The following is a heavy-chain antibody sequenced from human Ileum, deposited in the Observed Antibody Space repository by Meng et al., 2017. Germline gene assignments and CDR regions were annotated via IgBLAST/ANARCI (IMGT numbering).Heavy chain of an antibody. CDR3: ARGPPSGYGTTWFDY. V-gene: IGHV3-7*01. D-gene: IGHD2-15*01. J-gene: IGHJ5*01. CDR2: IKQDGSEK. Sequence: GESLKISCAASGFTFSSYWMSWVRQAPGKGLEWVANIKQDGSEKYYVDSVKGRFTISRDNVQSSLFLQRNSLRADDTAVYFCARGPPSGYGTTWFDYWGQGTLVTVSS. CDR1: GFTFSSYW.